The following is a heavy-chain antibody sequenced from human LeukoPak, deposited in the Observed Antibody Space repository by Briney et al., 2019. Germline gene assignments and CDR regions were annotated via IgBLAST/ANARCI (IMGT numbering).Heavy chain of an antibody. CDR2: ISSSSSYI. CDR1: GFTLSSYS. V-gene: IGHV3-21*01. CDR3: ARDGIVAYDFWSGYDPIDY. D-gene: IGHD3-3*01. Sequence: GGSLRLSCAASGFTLSSYSMNWVRQAPGKGLEWVSSISSSSSYIYYADSVKGRFTISRDNAKNSLYLQMNSLRAEDTAVYYCARDGIVAYDFWSGYDPIDYWGQGTLVTVSS. J-gene: IGHJ4*02.